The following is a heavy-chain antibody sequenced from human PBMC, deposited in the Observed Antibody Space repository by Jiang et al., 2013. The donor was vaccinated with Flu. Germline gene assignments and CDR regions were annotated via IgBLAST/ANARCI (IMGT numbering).Heavy chain of an antibody. CDR2: IYHNGYT. CDR3: ARGGGPSGGSHLLAFDI. J-gene: IGHJ3*02. CDR1: GGSINSPNW. D-gene: IGHD2-15*01. V-gene: IGHV4-4*02. Sequence: GSGLVKPSGTLSLTCAVSGGSINSPNWWSWVRQPPGKGLEWIGEIYHNGYTNNNPSLKSRLTISVDESKNQFSLRLSSMTAADTAVYYCARGGGPSGGSHLLAFDIWAKGQWSPSLQ.